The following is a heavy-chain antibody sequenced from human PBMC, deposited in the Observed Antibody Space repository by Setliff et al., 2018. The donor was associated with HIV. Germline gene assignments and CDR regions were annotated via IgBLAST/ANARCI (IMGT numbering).Heavy chain of an antibody. V-gene: IGHV4-34*01. CDR3: ARSSTPDTRAYYPDY. CDR2: INHSGST. Sequence: SETLSLTCAVYGGSFSAYHWSWIRQTPGKGLEWLGEINHSGSTNYNSSLKSRVTISVDKSKNQFSLKLTSVTAADTAVYYCARSSTPDTRAYYPDYWGQGTLVTVSS. J-gene: IGHJ4*02. CDR1: GGSFSAYH. D-gene: IGHD3-22*01.